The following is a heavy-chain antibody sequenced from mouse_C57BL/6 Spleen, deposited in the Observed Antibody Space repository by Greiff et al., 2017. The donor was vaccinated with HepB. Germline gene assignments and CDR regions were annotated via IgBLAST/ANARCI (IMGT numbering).Heavy chain of an antibody. CDR2: INPNNGGT. CDR3: ARYALGPYYFDY. CDR1: GYTFTDYY. V-gene: IGHV1-26*01. D-gene: IGHD4-1*01. Sequence: VQLQQSGPELVKPGASVKISCTASGYTFTDYYMNWVKQSHGKSLEWIGDINPNNGGTSYNQKFKGKATLTVDKSSSTAYMELRSLTSEDSAVYYCARYALGPYYFDYWGQGTTLTVSS. J-gene: IGHJ2*01.